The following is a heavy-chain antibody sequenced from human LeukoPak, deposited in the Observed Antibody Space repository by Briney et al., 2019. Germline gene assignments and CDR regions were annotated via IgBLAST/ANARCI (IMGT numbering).Heavy chain of an antibody. V-gene: IGHV3-30*02. D-gene: IGHD1-14*01. Sequence: GGSLRLSCAASGFTFSSYGMHWVRQAPGKGLEWVAVIWYDGSNKYYADSVKGRFTISGDNSKNTLYLQMNSLRDEDTALYYCAKDITGGRSSPYFDSWGQGTLVTVSS. CDR3: AKDITGGRSSPYFDS. CDR2: IWYDGSNK. CDR1: GFTFSSYG. J-gene: IGHJ4*02.